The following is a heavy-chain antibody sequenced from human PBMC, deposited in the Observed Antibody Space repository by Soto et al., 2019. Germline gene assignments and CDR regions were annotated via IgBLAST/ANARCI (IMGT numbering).Heavy chain of an antibody. Sequence: GGSLRLSCAASGFTFSSYAMSWVRQAPGKGLEWVSAISGSGGSTYYADSVKGRFTISRDNSKNTLYLQMNSLRAEDTAVYYCATNPRARPLAYWGQGTLVTVSS. CDR2: ISGSGGST. V-gene: IGHV3-23*01. J-gene: IGHJ4*02. D-gene: IGHD6-6*01. CDR3: ATNPRARPLAY. CDR1: GFTFSSYA.